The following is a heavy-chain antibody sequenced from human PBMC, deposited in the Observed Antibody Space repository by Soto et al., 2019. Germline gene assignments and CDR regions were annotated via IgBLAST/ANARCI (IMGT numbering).Heavy chain of an antibody. D-gene: IGHD3-10*01. CDR3: ARHLPRSNYGSGSYYNRKRGAFDI. Sequence: QLQLQESGPGLVKPSETLSLTCTVSGGSISSSSYYWGWIRQPPGKGLEWIGSIYYSGSTYYNPSLKSRVTISVDTSKNQFSLKLSSVTAADTAVYYCARHLPRSNYGSGSYYNRKRGAFDIWGQGTMVTVSS. CDR2: IYYSGST. CDR1: GGSISSSSYY. J-gene: IGHJ3*02. V-gene: IGHV4-39*01.